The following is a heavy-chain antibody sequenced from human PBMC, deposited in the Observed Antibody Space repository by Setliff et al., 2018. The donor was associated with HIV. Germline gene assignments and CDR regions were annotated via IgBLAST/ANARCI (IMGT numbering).Heavy chain of an antibody. CDR1: GYTFTNYY. CDR3: ARDLYSSGWPNWFDP. D-gene: IGHD6-19*01. J-gene: IGHJ5*02. CDR2: INCKNGDT. V-gene: IGHV1-46*01. Sequence: ASVKVSCKTSGYTFTNYYVNWVRQAPGQGLEWMGIINCKNGDTKYARKFQGRVTMTTDTSTNTVYMDLRSLRSDDTAVYFCARDLYSSGWPNWFDPWGQG.